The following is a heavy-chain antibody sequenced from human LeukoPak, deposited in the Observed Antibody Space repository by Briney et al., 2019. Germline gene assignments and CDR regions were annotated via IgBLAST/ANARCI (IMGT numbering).Heavy chain of an antibody. Sequence: SETLSLTCTVSGGSISGYYWSWIRQPPGKGLEWIGYIYYSGSTYYNPSLKSRVTISVDRSKNQFSLKLSSVTAADTAVYYCARRSTSSFPYNWFDPWGQGTLVTVSS. CDR2: IYYSGST. J-gene: IGHJ5*02. V-gene: IGHV4-59*12. CDR3: ARRSTSSFPYNWFDP. D-gene: IGHD2-2*01. CDR1: GGSISGYY.